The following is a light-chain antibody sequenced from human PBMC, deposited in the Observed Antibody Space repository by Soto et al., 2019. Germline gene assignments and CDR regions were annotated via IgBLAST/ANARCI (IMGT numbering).Light chain of an antibody. CDR1: EGVSSY. Sequence: EVVLTQSPATLYLSPGARAALSCRASEGVSSYLAWYQQKPGQAPRLLIYDGSTRATGIPTRFSGSGSGRQFTLPIRSLQSEDFAVYYCQQYNNWPQTFGQGTKVE. CDR2: DGS. J-gene: IGKJ1*01. V-gene: IGKV3-15*01. CDR3: QQYNNWPQT.